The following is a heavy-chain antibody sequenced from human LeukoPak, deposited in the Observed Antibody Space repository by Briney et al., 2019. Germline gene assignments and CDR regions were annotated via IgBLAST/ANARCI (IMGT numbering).Heavy chain of an antibody. CDR1: GFTFRNCA. J-gene: IGHJ4*02. D-gene: IGHD3-10*01. Sequence: GGSLRLSCAASGFTFRNCAMIWVRQAPGKGLEWGSGISGTGYNTYYADSVKGRFTISRDNSKNTLYLQTNSLGAEDTAVYYCAKHVSGSLFYFDYWGQRTLVTVSS. CDR2: ISGTGYNT. CDR3: AKHVSGSLFYFDY. V-gene: IGHV3-23*01.